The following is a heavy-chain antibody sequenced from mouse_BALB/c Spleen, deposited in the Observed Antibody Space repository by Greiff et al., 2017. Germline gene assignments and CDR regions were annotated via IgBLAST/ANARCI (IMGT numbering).Heavy chain of an antibody. Sequence: VQLQQSGPELVKPGASVKISCKASGYSFTGYYMHWVKQRPEQGLEWIGWIDPENGNTIYDPKFQGKASITADTSSNTAYLQLSSLTSEDTAVYYCARGSGYVAYWGQGTLVTVSA. CDR1: GYSFTGYY. D-gene: IGHD3-1*01. CDR2: IDPENGNT. CDR3: ARGSGYVAY. V-gene: IGHV14-1*02. J-gene: IGHJ3*01.